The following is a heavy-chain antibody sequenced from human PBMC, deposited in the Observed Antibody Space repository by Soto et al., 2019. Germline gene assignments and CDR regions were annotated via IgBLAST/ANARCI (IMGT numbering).Heavy chain of an antibody. D-gene: IGHD6-25*01. CDR2: ISAYNGNT. J-gene: IGHJ4*02. CDR3: ARDDRTAGHGSYAYFDY. V-gene: IGHV1-18*01. Sequence: QVQLVQSGAEVKKPGASVKVSCKASGYTFANYGISWVRRAHGQGLEWMAWISAYNGNTNHAQKRHGRVTLTTDTSTSTAYFELSSLRSDDTAVYYCARDDRTAGHGSYAYFDYWGQGTLVTVSS. CDR1: GYTFANYG.